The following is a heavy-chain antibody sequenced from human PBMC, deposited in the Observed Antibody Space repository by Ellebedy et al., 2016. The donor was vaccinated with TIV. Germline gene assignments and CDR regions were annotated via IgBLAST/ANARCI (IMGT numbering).Heavy chain of an antibody. V-gene: IGHV1-18*01. D-gene: IGHD2-2*01. CDR2: ISAYNGNT. J-gene: IGHJ5*02. Sequence: ASVKVSCXASGYTFTSYGISWVRQAPGQGLEWMGWISAYNGNTNYAQKLQGRVTMTTDTSTSTAYMELRSLRSDDTAVYYCARDRQDIVVVPAEGWFNPWGQGTLVTVSS. CDR1: GYTFTSYG. CDR3: ARDRQDIVVVPAEGWFNP.